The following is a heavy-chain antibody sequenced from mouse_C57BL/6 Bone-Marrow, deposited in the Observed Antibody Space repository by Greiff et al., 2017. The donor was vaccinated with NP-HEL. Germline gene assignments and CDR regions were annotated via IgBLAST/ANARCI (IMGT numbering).Heavy chain of an antibody. J-gene: IGHJ3*01. Sequence: EVKLMESGGGLVQPGGSLSLSCAASGFTFTDYYMSWVRQPPGKALEWLGFIRNKANGYTTEYSASVKGRFTISRDNSHSILYLQMNALGAEDSATYYCAVVWFAYWGQGTLVTVSA. V-gene: IGHV7-3*01. CDR3: AVVWFAY. CDR2: IRNKANGYTT. D-gene: IGHD1-1*02. CDR1: GFTFTDYY.